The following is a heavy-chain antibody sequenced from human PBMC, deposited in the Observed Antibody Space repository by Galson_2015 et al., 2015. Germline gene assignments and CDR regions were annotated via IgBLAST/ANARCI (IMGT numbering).Heavy chain of an antibody. Sequence: SLRLSCAASGFTFSSYWMSWVRQAPGKGLEWVANIKQDGSEKYYVDSVKGRFTISRDNAKNSLYLQMNSLRAEDTAVYYCARRKGGVVPAASDLGAFDIWGQGTMVTVSS. CDR3: ARRKGGVVPAASDLGAFDI. D-gene: IGHD2-2*01. CDR2: IKQDGSEK. CDR1: GFTFSSYW. V-gene: IGHV3-7*01. J-gene: IGHJ3*02.